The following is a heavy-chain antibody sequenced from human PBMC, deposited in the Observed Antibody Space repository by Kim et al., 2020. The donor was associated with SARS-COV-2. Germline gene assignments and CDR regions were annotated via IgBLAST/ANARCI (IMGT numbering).Heavy chain of an antibody. Sequence: SYTNYADSVKGRFTFSRDNAKKTLYLEINSLRAEDTAVYYCARGGSSFDFWGQGTLITVSS. V-gene: IGHV3-11*06. J-gene: IGHJ4*02. D-gene: IGHD1-26*01. CDR3: ARGGSSFDF. CDR2: SYT.